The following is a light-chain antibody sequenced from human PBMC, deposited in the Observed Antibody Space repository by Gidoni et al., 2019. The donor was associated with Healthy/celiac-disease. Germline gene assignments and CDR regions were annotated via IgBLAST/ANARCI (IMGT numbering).Light chain of an antibody. J-gene: IGLJ2*01. Sequence: QSDLTQPASVSGSAGQSITISCPGTSSDVGGYNYVSWYQQHPCQAPKLMIDEVSNRPSGVSNRFSGSKSGNTASLTISGLQAEDEADYYCSSYTRSSTAVFGGGTKLSVL. CDR2: EVS. CDR3: SSYTRSSTAV. CDR1: SSDVGGYNY. V-gene: IGLV2-14*01.